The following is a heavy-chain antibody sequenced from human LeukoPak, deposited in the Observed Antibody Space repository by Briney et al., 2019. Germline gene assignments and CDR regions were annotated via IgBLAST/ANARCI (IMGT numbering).Heavy chain of an antibody. CDR3: AREFPYYYGMDV. Sequence: SETLSLTCSVSGGSISSYYWSWIRQPAGKRLEWIGRIYTSRSTNYNPSLTSRVTMSVDTSKNQFSLKLNSVTAADTAVYYCAREFPYYYGMDVWGQGTTVIVSS. CDR2: IYTSRST. J-gene: IGHJ6*02. CDR1: GGSISSYY. V-gene: IGHV4-4*07.